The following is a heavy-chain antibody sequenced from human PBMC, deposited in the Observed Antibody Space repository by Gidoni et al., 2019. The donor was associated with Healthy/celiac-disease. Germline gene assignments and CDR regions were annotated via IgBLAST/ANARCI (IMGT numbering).Heavy chain of an antibody. Sequence: EVQLVESGGGLVTPGGSLSLSCAASGFTFSSYSMNWVRQAPGKGLEWVSSISSSSSYIYYADSVKGRFTISRDNAKNALYLQMNSRRAEDTAVYYCARDFAYDYVWGSPGYFQHWGQGTLVTVSS. V-gene: IGHV3-21*01. CDR2: ISSSSSYI. CDR3: ARDFAYDYVWGSPGYFQH. D-gene: IGHD3-16*01. CDR1: GFTFSSYS. J-gene: IGHJ1*01.